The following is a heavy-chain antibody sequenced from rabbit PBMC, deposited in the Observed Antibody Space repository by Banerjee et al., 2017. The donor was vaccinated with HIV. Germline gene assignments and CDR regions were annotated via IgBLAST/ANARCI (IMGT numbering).Heavy chain of an antibody. CDR1: GFSFSSSYY. D-gene: IGHD1-1*01. V-gene: IGHV1S40*01. CDR3: ARDPYDNAL. Sequence: QSLEESGGGLVQPEGSLTLTCTASGFSFSSSYYMCWVRQAPGKGLEWIGCIDTGDGNTYYASWVNGRFTISKTSSTTVTLQMTSLTAADTATYFCARDPYDNALWGQGTLVTVS. J-gene: IGHJ3*01. CDR2: IDTGDGNT.